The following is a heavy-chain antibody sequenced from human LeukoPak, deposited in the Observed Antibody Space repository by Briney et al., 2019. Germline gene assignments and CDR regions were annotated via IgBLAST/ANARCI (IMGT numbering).Heavy chain of an antibody. V-gene: IGHV1-69*01. J-gene: IGHJ4*02. CDR2: IIPIFGTA. Sequence: GSSVKVSCKASGGTFSSYAISWVRQAPGQGLEWMGGIIPIFGTANYAQKFQGRVTITADEYTSTAYIELSSLRSEDTAVYYCARLLNYYDSSGYYYVPGYYFDYWGQGTLVTVSS. CDR3: ARLLNYYDSSGYYYVPGYYFDY. D-gene: IGHD3-22*01. CDR1: GGTFSSYA.